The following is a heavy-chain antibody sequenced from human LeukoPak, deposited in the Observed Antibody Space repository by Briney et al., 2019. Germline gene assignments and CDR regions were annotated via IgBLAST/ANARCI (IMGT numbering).Heavy chain of an antibody. CDR2: IYYSGST. Sequence: SETLSLTCTVSGGSISTYYWSWIRQPPGKGLEWIGYIYYSGSTDCNPSLKSRVTISVDTSKNQFSLKLSSVTAADTAVYYCAREGVTPLNFDYWGQGTLVTVSS. D-gene: IGHD4-23*01. CDR1: GGSISTYY. CDR3: AREGVTPLNFDY. V-gene: IGHV4-59*01. J-gene: IGHJ4*02.